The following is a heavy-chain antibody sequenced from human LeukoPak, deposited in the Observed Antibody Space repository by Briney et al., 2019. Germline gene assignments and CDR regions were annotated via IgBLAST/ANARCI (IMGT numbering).Heavy chain of an antibody. D-gene: IGHD6-19*01. CDR3: AKDSDIAVAGTDDAFDL. Sequence: GGPLRLSCAASGFTFSSYGMHWVRQAPGKGLQWVAVISYDGSSEYYADSVKGRFIISRDNSKNTLYLQVNSLRAEDTAVYYCAKDSDIAVAGTDDAFDLWGQGTMVTVSS. CDR1: GFTFSSYG. J-gene: IGHJ3*01. CDR2: ISYDGSSE. V-gene: IGHV3-30*18.